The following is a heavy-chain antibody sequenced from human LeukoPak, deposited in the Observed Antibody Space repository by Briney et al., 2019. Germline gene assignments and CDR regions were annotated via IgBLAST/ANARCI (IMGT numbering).Heavy chain of an antibody. Sequence: PSETLSLTCAVYGGSFSGYCWSWIRQPPGKGLEWIGEINHSGSTNYNPSLKSRVTISVDTSKDQFSLKLSSVTAADTAVYYCARGYCSSTSCYISYGSRFDPWGQGTLVTVSS. D-gene: IGHD2-2*02. CDR1: GGSFSGYC. CDR2: INHSGST. CDR3: ARGYCSSTSCYISYGSRFDP. V-gene: IGHV4-34*01. J-gene: IGHJ5*02.